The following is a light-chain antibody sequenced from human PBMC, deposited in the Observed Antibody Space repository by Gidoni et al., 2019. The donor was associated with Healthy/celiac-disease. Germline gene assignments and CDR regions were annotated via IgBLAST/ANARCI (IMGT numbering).Light chain of an antibody. J-gene: IGLJ1*01. Sequence: QSAPTQPASVSGSPGQSITISCTGTSSDVGGYNYVSWYQQNPVKAPKLMIYEISHRPSGVSNRFSGSNSGNTASLTISGLQAEDEADYYCSSYTSSSTLGVFGTGTKVTVL. CDR1: SSDVGGYNY. CDR2: EIS. V-gene: IGLV2-14*01. CDR3: SSYTSSSTLGV.